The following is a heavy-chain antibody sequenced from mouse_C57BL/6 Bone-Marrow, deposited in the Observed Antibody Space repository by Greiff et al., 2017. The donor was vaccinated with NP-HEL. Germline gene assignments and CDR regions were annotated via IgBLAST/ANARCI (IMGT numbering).Heavy chain of an antibody. CDR2: IDPSDSET. Sequence: QVQLQQPGAELVRPGSSVKLSCKASGYTFTSYWMHWVKQRPIQGLEWIGNIDPSDSETHYNQKFKDKATLTVDKSSSTAYMQLSSLTSEDSAVDYCARSRYYGSPAWFAYWGQGTLVTVSA. V-gene: IGHV1-52*01. CDR3: ARSRYYGSPAWFAY. J-gene: IGHJ3*01. D-gene: IGHD1-1*01. CDR1: GYTFTSYW.